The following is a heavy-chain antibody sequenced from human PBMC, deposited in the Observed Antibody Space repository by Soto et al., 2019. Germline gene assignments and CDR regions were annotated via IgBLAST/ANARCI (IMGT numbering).Heavy chain of an antibody. D-gene: IGHD6-13*01. CDR3: ERDWAAAGPFDY. CDR1: GYTFTCYV. V-gene: IGHV1-18*01. CDR2: ISAYNGNT. J-gene: IGHJ4*02. Sequence: QVQLVQSVAEVKKPGASVKVSCKASGYTFTCYVISWVRPAPGQGLEWTGWISAYNGNTNYVQKLQGRLTMTTDTSTSTAYMALRSLRSDDTAVYYCERDWAAAGPFDYWGQGNLVTVSS.